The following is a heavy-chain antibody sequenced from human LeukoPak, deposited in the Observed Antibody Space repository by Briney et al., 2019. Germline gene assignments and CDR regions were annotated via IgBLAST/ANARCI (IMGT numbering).Heavy chain of an antibody. D-gene: IGHD2-2*03. CDR1: GFTFTNYE. CDR2: IDNDGWPT. V-gene: IGHV3-48*03. J-gene: IGHJ5*02. Sequence: GGSLRLSCAASGFTFTNYEMNWVRQAPGKGLEWISYIDNDGWPTYYADSVKGRSTITRDDAKSSLYLQMDSLTVEDTAVYYCARDLIGWSLDPWGQGTLVTVSS. CDR3: ARDLIGWSLDP.